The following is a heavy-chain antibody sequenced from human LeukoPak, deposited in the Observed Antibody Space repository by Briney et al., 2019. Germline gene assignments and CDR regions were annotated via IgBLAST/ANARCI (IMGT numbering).Heavy chain of an antibody. D-gene: IGHD6-13*01. CDR1: GGTFSRYA. V-gene: IGHV1-69*05. J-gene: IGHJ4*02. CDR3: AREDSSSSPTFDY. CDR2: IIPIFGTA. Sequence: ASVKVSCKASGGTFSRYAMSWVRQAPGQGLEWMGGIIPIFGTASFAQKFQGRVTITTDESTGTAYMELSSLRSEDTAVYYCAREDSSSSPTFDYWGQGTLVTVSS.